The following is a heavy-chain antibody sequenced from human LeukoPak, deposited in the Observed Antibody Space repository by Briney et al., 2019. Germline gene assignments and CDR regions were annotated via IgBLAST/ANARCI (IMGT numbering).Heavy chain of an antibody. J-gene: IGHJ4*02. Sequence: GASVKVSCKASGNTFTSYYMHWVRQAPGQGLEWMGIINPSGVSTGYAQKFQGRVTMTSYTSTTTVYMELSSLKSEDSAVYYCVRGHYYDNSARFDYWGLGTLVTVSS. CDR2: INPSGVST. CDR3: VRGHYYDNSARFDY. D-gene: IGHD3-22*01. CDR1: GNTFTSYY. V-gene: IGHV1-46*01.